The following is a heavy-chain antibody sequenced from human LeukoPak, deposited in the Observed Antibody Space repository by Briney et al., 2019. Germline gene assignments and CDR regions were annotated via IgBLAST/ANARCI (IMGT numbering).Heavy chain of an antibody. D-gene: IGHD5-24*01. CDR2: ISSSSSYI. V-gene: IGHV3-21*04. CDR3: AKDPERWLQLRLGFSD. J-gene: IGHJ4*02. CDR1: GFTFSSYS. Sequence: GGSLRLSCAASGFTFSSYSMNWVRQAPGKGLEWVSSISSSSSYIYYADSVKGRFTISRDNAKNSLYLQMNSLRADDTAVYYCAKDPERWLQLRLGFSDWGQGTLVTVSS.